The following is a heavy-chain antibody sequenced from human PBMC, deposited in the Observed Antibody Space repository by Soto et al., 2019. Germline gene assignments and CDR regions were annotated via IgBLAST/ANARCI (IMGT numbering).Heavy chain of an antibody. CDR3: ARTGAARLCYYYGSGSYWYYFYY. Sequence: SETLSLTCAVYGGSFSGYYWSWIRQPPGKGLEWIGEINHSGSTNYNPSLKSRVTISVDTSKNQFSLKLSSVTAADTAVYYCARTGAARLCYYYGSGSYWYYFYYWGQGPLVTVSS. D-gene: IGHD3-10*01. V-gene: IGHV4-34*01. CDR2: INHSGST. J-gene: IGHJ4*02. CDR1: GGSFSGYY.